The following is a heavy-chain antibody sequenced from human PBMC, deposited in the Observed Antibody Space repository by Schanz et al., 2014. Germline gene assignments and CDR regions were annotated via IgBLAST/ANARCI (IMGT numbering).Heavy chain of an antibody. J-gene: IGHJ4*02. CDR2: FIVDSGNT. CDR3: AKLSSSGRLAGYFDY. V-gene: IGHV3-23*04. Sequence: EVQLVESGGGLVKPGGSLRLSCAASGFTFSDHYMDWVRQAPGKGLEWVSGFIVDSGNTYYAGSVKGRFSISRDYSKNTLYLQMSSLRAEDTAIYYCAKLSSSGRLAGYFDYWGQGALVTVSS. CDR1: GFTFSDHY. D-gene: IGHD6-19*01.